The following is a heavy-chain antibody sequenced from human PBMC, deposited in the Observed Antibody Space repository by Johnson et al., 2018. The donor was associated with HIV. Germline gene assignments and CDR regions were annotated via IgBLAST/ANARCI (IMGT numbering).Heavy chain of an antibody. J-gene: IGHJ3*02. CDR3: ARGIAAAPLWAFDI. V-gene: IGHV3-30-3*01. D-gene: IGHD6-13*01. CDR2: ISYDGSNK. Sequence: VESGGGVVQPGRSLRLSCAASGFTFSSYAMHWVRQAPGKGLEWVAVISYDGSNKYYADSVKGRFTISRDNSKNTLYLQMNSLRAEDTAVYYCARGIAAAPLWAFDIWGQGTMVTVSS. CDR1: GFTFSSYA.